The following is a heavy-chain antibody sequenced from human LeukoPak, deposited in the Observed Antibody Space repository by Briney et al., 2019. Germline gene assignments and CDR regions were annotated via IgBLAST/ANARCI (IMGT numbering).Heavy chain of an antibody. CDR2: ITPDGIT. CDR3: VRDSDYSLYS. D-gene: IGHD4-11*01. Sequence: GGSLRLSCAASGFTHPTSWMHWVRQAPGEGLVWVSRITPDGITTYADSVKGRFTISRDNAKNTLYLQMNSLRAEDTAVYYCVRDSDYSLYSWGQGTLVTVSS. V-gene: IGHV3-74*01. CDR1: GFTHPTSW. J-gene: IGHJ4*02.